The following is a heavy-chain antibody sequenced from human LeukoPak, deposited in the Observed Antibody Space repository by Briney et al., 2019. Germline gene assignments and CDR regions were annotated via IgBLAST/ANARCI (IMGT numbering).Heavy chain of an antibody. CDR3: ARPQDHGGNVENFNI. D-gene: IGHD4-23*01. J-gene: IGHJ3*02. V-gene: IGHV1-2*02. CDR2: IYPNSGGT. CDR1: GYTFTAYY. Sequence: ASVNVSCKASGYTFTAYYIHWVRPAPGQGLEWMGWIYPNSGGTNYALKFRGRVTMTRDTSISTASMELSRLISDDTAVYYCARPQDHGGNVENFNIWGQGTMVTVSS.